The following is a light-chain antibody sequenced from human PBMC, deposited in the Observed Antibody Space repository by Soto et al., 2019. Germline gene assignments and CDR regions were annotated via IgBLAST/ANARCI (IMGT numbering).Light chain of an antibody. J-gene: IGKJ4*01. CDR2: DAS. Sequence: IQLTQSPSSLSASVGDRVTITCRASQDIITALAWYQQKPGKAPHLLIYDASSLEGGVPSRFSGSGSGTDFTLTISSLQPEYFATYYCQQFKSYPLTFGGGTKVEIK. V-gene: IGKV1-13*02. CDR1: QDIITA. CDR3: QQFKSYPLT.